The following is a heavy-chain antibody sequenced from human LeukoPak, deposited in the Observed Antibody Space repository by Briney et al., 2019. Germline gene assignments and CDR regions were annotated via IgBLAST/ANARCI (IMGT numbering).Heavy chain of an antibody. V-gene: IGHV3-23*01. Sequence: GGSLRLSCAASGFTFSTNAMSWVRKAPGKGLEWISGISGSGASTYYADSVTGRFTISRDNSRNTLYLQMNSLRGDDTAVYYCAKDVGKWESLHFFDYWGQGTLVTVSS. CDR2: ISGSGAST. D-gene: IGHD1-26*01. CDR3: AKDVGKWESLHFFDY. CDR1: GFTFSTNA. J-gene: IGHJ4*02.